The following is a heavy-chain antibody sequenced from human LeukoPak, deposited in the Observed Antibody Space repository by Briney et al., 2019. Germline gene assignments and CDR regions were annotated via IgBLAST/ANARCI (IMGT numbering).Heavy chain of an antibody. J-gene: IGHJ3*02. D-gene: IGHD6-6*01. V-gene: IGHV3-9*01. CDR1: GFTFDDYA. Sequence: GGSLRLSCAASGFTFDDYAMRWVRQAPGEGREWVSGISWNSGSIGYVDSVKGRFTISRDNAKNSLYLQMNSLRAEDTAVYYCAKAYSTSGWRAFDIWGQGTMVTVSS. CDR2: ISWNSGSI. CDR3: AKAYSTSGWRAFDI.